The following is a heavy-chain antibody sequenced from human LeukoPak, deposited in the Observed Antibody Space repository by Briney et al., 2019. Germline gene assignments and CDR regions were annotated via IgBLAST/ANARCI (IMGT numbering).Heavy chain of an antibody. V-gene: IGHV3-7*01. CDR3: VRDGLPIYDSSGYYYS. J-gene: IGHJ4*02. D-gene: IGHD3-22*01. Sequence: GGSLRLSCAASGFTFSSYWMSWVRQAPGKGLEWVANIKQDGSEKYYVDSVKGRFTISRDNAKNSLYLQVNSLRAEDTAVYYCVRDGLPIYDSSGYYYSWGQGTLVTVSS. CDR1: GFTFSSYW. CDR2: IKQDGSEK.